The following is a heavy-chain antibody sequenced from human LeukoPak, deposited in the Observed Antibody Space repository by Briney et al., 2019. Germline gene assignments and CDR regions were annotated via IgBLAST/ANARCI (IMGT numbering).Heavy chain of an antibody. CDR2: IYYSGST. J-gene: IGHJ3*02. Sequence: PSQTLSLTCTVSGGSISSGGYYWSWIRQPPGKGLEWIGYIYYSGSTYYNPSLKSRVTISVDTSKNQFSLKLSSVTAADTAVYYCATKRVVVVAANDAFDIWGQGTMVTVSS. CDR3: ATKRVVVVAANDAFDI. D-gene: IGHD2-15*01. V-gene: IGHV4-31*03. CDR1: GGSISSGGYY.